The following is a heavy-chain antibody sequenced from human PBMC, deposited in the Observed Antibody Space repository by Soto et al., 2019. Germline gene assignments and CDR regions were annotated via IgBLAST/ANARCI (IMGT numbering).Heavy chain of an antibody. CDR3: TRGVGTNSYYMDV. Sequence: GGSLRLSCAASEFTFSRYGMHWVRQAPGKGLEWVAVIWYDGSQKYYADSVKGRFTSSRDNSKSTVYLQMDSLRAEDTAVYYCTRGVGTNSYYMDVWGQGTTVTLSS. CDR1: EFTFSRYG. J-gene: IGHJ6*03. CDR2: IWYDGSQK. D-gene: IGHD2-21*02. V-gene: IGHV3-33*01.